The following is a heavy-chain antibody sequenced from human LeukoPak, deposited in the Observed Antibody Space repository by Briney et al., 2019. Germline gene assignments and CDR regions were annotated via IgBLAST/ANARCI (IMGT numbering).Heavy chain of an antibody. D-gene: IGHD6-13*01. CDR3: AKGGAAAGSRTWWFDP. CDR1: GYVFIIYY. V-gene: IGHV1-46*01. Sequence: ASVKVSCKASGYVFIIYYMHWVRQAPGQGLEWRGRINPSVGSTSYAQKFQGRVTMTRDTSTSTVYMELSSLRSEDTAVYSCAKGGAAAGSRTWWFDPWGQGTLVTVSS. CDR2: INPSVGST. J-gene: IGHJ5*02.